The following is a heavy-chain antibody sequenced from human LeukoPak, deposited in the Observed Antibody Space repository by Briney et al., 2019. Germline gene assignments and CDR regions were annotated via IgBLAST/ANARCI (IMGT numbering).Heavy chain of an antibody. CDR1: GFTFSSYS. D-gene: IGHD4-17*01. J-gene: IGHJ3*02. CDR2: ISSSSSYI. Sequence: GGSLRLSCAASGFTFSSYSMNWVRQAPGKGLEWVSSISSSSSYIYYADSVKGRFTISRDNAKNSLYLQMNSLRAEDTAVYYCARGPDYGNAFDIWGQGTMVTVSS. CDR3: ARGPDYGNAFDI. V-gene: IGHV3-21*01.